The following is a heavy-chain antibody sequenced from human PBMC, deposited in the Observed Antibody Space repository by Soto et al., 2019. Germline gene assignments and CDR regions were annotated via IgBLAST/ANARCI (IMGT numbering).Heavy chain of an antibody. CDR2: IYSGGST. V-gene: IGHV3-53*01. D-gene: IGHD5-12*01. CDR3: ARDQEGYSGYYFDY. CDR1: GFTVSSNY. Sequence: GESLKISCAASGFTVSSNYMSWVRQAPGKGLEWVSVIYSGGSTYYADSVKGRFTISRDNSKNTLYLQMNSLRAEDTAVYYCARDQEGYSGYYFDYWGQGTLVTVSS. J-gene: IGHJ4*02.